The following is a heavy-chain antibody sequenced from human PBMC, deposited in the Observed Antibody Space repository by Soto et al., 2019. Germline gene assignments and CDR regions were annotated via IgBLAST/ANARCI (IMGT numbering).Heavy chain of an antibody. CDR3: AEGGGYCSSTSCYAAHTPTSPAPTKYVMDV. Sequence: GASVKVSCKASGGTFSSYAISWVRQAPGQGLEWMGGIIPIFGTANYAQKFQGRVTITADESTSTAYMELSSLRSEDTAVYYCAEGGGYCSSTSCYAAHTPTSPAPTKYVMDVCGQGTTVTVYS. V-gene: IGHV1-69*13. D-gene: IGHD2-2*01. CDR1: GGTFSSYA. J-gene: IGHJ6*02. CDR2: IIPIFGTA.